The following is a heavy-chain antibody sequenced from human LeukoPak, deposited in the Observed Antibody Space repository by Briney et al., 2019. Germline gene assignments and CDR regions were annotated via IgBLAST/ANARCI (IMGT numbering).Heavy chain of an antibody. J-gene: IGHJ5*02. CDR1: GGSISSYY. Sequence: SETLSLTCTVSGGSISSYYWSWIRQPPGKGLEWIGYIYYGGSTNYNPSLKSRVTISVDTSKNQFSLKLSSVTAADTAVYYCARHGNSALHWFDPWGQGTLVTVSS. D-gene: IGHD4-23*01. CDR2: IYYGGST. CDR3: ARHGNSALHWFDP. V-gene: IGHV4-59*08.